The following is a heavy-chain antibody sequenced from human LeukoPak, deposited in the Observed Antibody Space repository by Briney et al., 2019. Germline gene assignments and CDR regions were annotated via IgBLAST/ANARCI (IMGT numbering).Heavy chain of an antibody. V-gene: IGHV4-59*12. CDR2: IYYSGST. J-gene: IGHJ4*02. Sequence: SETLSLTCTVSGGSISHYYWSWIRQPPGKGLEWIGYIYYSGSTNYNPSLKSRVTISVDTSKNQFSLELSSVTAADTAVYYCARGPSVAAHLDYWGQGTLVTVSS. CDR1: GGSISHYY. D-gene: IGHD5-12*01. CDR3: ARGPSVAAHLDY.